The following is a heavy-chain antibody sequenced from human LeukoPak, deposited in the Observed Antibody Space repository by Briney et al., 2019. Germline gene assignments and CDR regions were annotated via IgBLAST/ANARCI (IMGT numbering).Heavy chain of an antibody. CDR1: GFTFSSYA. D-gene: IGHD4-17*01. J-gene: IGHJ6*02. CDR2: ISYDGSNK. V-gene: IGHV3-30-3*01. CDR3: AKVRTTVTTLPGDYGMDV. Sequence: GSLRLSCAASGFTFSSYAMHWVRQAPGKGLEWVAVISYDGSNKYYADSVKGRFTISRDNSKNTLYLQMNSLRAEDTAVYYCAKVRTTVTTLPGDYGMDVWGQGTTVTVSS.